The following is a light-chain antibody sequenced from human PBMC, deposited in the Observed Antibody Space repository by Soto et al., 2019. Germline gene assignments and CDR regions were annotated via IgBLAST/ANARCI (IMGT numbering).Light chain of an antibody. V-gene: IGKV1-5*03. J-gene: IGKJ1*01. CDR1: QTIISW. CDR3: QQYNSYSEA. CDR2: QAS. Sequence: DIQVTQSPSTLSGSVGDRVTITCRASQTIISWLAWYQQKPGKAPKLLIYQASTLKSGVPSRFSGSGSGTEFTLTISSPQPDDFANHYCQQYNSYSEAFGQGTKVDIK.